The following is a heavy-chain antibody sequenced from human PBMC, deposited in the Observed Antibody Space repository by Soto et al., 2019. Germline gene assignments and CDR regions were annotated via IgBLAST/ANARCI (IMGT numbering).Heavy chain of an antibody. V-gene: IGHV3-64D*06. CDR3: VKDRTGGGSYYFDY. CDR1: GFTVSSYA. J-gene: IGHJ4*02. CDR2: ISSNGGST. Sequence: GSLRLSCSAPGFTVSSYAMHWVRQAPGKGLEYVSAISSNGGSTYYADSVKGRFTISRDNSKNTLYLQMSSLRAEDTAVYYCVKDRTGGGSYYFDYWGQGTLVTVSS. D-gene: IGHD2-15*01.